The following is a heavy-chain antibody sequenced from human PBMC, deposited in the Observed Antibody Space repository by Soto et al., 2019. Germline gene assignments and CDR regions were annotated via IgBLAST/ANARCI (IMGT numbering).Heavy chain of an antibody. CDR2: IKQDGSEK. D-gene: IGHD6-19*01. V-gene: IGHV3-7*01. CDR1: GFTFSDYY. CDR3: ERDGVGSGWYGSIDY. J-gene: IGHJ4*02. Sequence: GGSLRLSCAASGFTFSDYYMSWVRQAPGKGLEWVANIKQDGSEKYYVDSVKGRFTISRDHAKNSLYLKMNSLRAEDTAVYYCERDGVGSGWYGSIDYWGQGTLVTVSS.